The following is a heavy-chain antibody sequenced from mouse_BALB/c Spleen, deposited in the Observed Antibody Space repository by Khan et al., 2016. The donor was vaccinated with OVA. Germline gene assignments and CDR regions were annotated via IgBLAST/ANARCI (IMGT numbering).Heavy chain of an antibody. Sequence: QVQLKESGPELVKPGASVRISCKASGYTFTSYYIYWVKQRPGQGLEWIGWIYPGNVNTKYNEKFKGKATLTADKSSSTAYMQLSSLTSEDSAAFCSAREGYYGNYRAWFAYWGQGTLVTVSA. J-gene: IGHJ3*01. CDR1: GYTFTSYY. CDR2: IYPGNVNT. CDR3: AREGYYGNYRAWFAY. V-gene: IGHV1S56*01. D-gene: IGHD2-1*01.